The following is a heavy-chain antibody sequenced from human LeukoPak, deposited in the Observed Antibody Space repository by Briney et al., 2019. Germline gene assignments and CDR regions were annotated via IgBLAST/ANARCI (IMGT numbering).Heavy chain of an antibody. V-gene: IGHV3-21*01. D-gene: IGHD4-23*01. J-gene: IGHJ4*02. CDR3: ARDRDGGPDY. Sequence: GGSLRLSCAASGFTFSSYSMNWVRQAPGKGLEWVSSISSSSSFIYYANSVKGRFTISRDNAKNSLYLQMNSLRVEDTAVYYCARDRDGGPDYWGQGTLVTVSS. CDR2: ISSSSSFI. CDR1: GFTFSSYS.